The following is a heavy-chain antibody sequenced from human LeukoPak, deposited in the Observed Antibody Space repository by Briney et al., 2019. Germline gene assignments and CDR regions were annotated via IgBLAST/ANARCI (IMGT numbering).Heavy chain of an antibody. CDR1: GGSISTSNYY. CDR2: IFYSGST. Sequence: SETLSLTCTVSGGSISTSNYYWGWIRQPPGKGLEWIGNIFYSGSTYYGPSLKSRLTISLDTSRNQFSLKLNSVTAADTAVYYCAKSNGYGLIDVWGKGTTVIVSS. J-gene: IGHJ6*04. CDR3: AKSNGYGLIDV. V-gene: IGHV4-39*07. D-gene: IGHD3-10*01.